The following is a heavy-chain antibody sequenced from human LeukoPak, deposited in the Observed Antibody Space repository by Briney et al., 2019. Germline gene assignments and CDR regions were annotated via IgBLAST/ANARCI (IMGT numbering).Heavy chain of an antibody. CDR3: ARGGSSWSAFDI. CDR2: ISSGSSYI. D-gene: IGHD6-13*01. Sequence: GGSLRLSCAASAFTFSSYSMNWVRQAPGKGLEWVSSISSGSSYIYYADSVKGRFTISRDNAKNTLYLQTNSLRAEDTAVYYCARGGSSWSAFDIWGQGTMVIVSS. V-gene: IGHV3-21*01. CDR1: AFTFSSYS. J-gene: IGHJ3*02.